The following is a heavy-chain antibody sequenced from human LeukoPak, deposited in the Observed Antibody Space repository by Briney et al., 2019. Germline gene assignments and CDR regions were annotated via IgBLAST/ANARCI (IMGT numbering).Heavy chain of an antibody. D-gene: IGHD2-2*01. CDR2: INHSGST. CDR1: GGSISSDSYY. V-gene: IGHV4-39*07. Sequence: SETLSLTCTVSGGSISSDSYYWSWIRQPPGKGLEWIGEINHSGSTNYNPSLKSRVTISVDTSKNQFSLKLSSVTAADTAVYYCASPGYCSSTSCSYNWFDPWGQGTLVTVSS. CDR3: ASPGYCSSTSCSYNWFDP. J-gene: IGHJ5*02.